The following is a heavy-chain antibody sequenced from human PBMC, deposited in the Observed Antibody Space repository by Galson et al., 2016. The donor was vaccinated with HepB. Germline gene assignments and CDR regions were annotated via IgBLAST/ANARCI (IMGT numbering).Heavy chain of an antibody. CDR2: IYYSGST. Sequence: ETLSLTCTVSGGAISSNHWSWIRQPPGKGLQWIGYIYYSGSTNYNPSLKSRVTISLDTSKNQFSLKLSSVTAADTAVYYCARLFFRGGLDVWGQGTTVTVSS. V-gene: IGHV4-59*01. CDR1: GGAISSNH. CDR3: ARLFFRGGLDV. D-gene: IGHD3-10*01. J-gene: IGHJ6*02.